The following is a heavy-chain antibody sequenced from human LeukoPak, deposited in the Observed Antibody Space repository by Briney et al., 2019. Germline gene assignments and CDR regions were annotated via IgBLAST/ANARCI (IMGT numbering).Heavy chain of an antibody. V-gene: IGHV3-30*03. CDR1: GFTFSDYY. J-gene: IGHJ4*02. D-gene: IGHD2-8*01. CDR3: ASEYNGL. CDR2: ISNDGNKR. Sequence: GGSLRLSCAASGFTFSDYYMSWIRQAPGKGLEWVSFISNDGNKRNYGDSVKGRFTISRDDSKNTVYLQVNSLRLEDTAVYYCASEYNGLWGQGTLVTVSS.